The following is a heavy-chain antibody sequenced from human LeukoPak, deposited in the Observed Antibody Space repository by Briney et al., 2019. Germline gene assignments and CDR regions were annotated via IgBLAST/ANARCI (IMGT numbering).Heavy chain of an antibody. CDR2: IIPILGIA. CDR1: GGTFSSYT. V-gene: IGHV1-69*04. J-gene: IGHJ5*02. D-gene: IGHD3-3*01. CDR3: ARDTKDLGFDP. Sequence: SVKVSCKASGGTFSSYTISCVRQAPGQGLEWMGRIIPILGIANYAQKFQGRVTITADKSTSTAYIELSSLRSEDTAVYYCARDTKDLGFDPWGQGTLVTVSS.